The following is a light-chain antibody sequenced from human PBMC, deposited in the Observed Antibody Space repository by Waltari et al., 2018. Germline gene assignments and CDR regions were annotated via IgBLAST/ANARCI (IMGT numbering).Light chain of an antibody. Sequence: DIVMTQSPYSLAVSLGERATIHCKSSQSVLYSSNNKNFLGWYQQKPGQPPKLLIYWASTRESGVPDRFSGSASGTDFTLKISRVEAEDVGVHYCMQGTHWPYTFGQGTRLEIK. J-gene: IGKJ2*01. CDR2: WAS. CDR3: MQGTHWPYT. V-gene: IGKV4-1*01. CDR1: QSVLYSSNNKNF.